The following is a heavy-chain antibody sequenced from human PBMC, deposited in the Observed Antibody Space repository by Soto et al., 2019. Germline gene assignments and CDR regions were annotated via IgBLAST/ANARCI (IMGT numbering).Heavy chain of an antibody. V-gene: IGHV1-46*01. CDR3: ARGWNMGPFGGPSGYFDY. CDR2: INPSGGST. Sequence: QVQLVQSGAEVKKPGASVKVSCKASGYTFTSYYMHWVRQAPGQGLEWMGIINPSGGSTSYAQKFQGRVTMTRDTSTSTVYMELSSLRSEDTAVYYCARGWNMGPFGGPSGYFDYWGQGTLVTVSS. J-gene: IGHJ4*02. CDR1: GYTFTSYY. D-gene: IGHD3-16*01.